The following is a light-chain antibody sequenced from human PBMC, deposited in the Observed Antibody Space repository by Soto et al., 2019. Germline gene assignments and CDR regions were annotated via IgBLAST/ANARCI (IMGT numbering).Light chain of an antibody. CDR3: QKYTNVPT. V-gene: IGKV1-27*01. Sequence: DIQMTQSPSSLSASVGDRVTITCRASQDISVYLAWYQQIPGKVPKLLISAASTLQSGVPSRFSGSGSGTDFTLTISSLQPEDVATYYCQKYTNVPTFGGGTKVEIK. J-gene: IGKJ4*01. CDR1: QDISVY. CDR2: AAS.